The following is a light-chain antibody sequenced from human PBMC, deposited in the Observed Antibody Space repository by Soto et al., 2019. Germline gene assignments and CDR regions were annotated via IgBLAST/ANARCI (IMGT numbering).Light chain of an antibody. V-gene: IGLV2-23*01. CDR1: SSDIGTYDL. CDR2: EDN. CDR3: CSYAGSSTVV. J-gene: IGLJ2*01. Sequence: QSVLTQPASVSGSPRQSITISCAGTSSDIGTYDLVSWYQQHPGTAPKVLIYEDNKRPSGISDRFSGSKSGNTASLTISGLRAEDEATYFCCSYAGSSTVVFGGGTKVTVL.